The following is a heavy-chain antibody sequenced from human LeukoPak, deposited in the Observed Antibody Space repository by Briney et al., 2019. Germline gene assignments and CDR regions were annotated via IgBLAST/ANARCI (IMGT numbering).Heavy chain of an antibody. V-gene: IGHV3-30-3*01. D-gene: IGHD1-7*01. CDR2: ISKDGSDK. CDR1: GFTFSDYA. J-gene: IGHJ4*02. CDR3: ARDYWWNYDY. Sequence: GGSLRLSCAASGFTFSDYAMRWVRQAPGKGLEWVAVISKDGSDKYYPGSVRGRFTISRDNSKNTIYLQMDSLRAEDTAIYYCARDYWWNYDYWGQGTLVTVSS.